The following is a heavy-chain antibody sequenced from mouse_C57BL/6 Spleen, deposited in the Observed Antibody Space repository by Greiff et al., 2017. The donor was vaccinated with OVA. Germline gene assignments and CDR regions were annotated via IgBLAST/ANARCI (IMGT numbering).Heavy chain of an antibody. V-gene: IGHV1-76*01. CDR2: IYPGSGNT. Sequence: QVQLKESGAELVRPGASVKLSCKASGYTFTDYYINWVKQRPGQGLEWIARIYPGSGNTYYNEKFKGKATLTAEKSSSTAYMQLSSLTSEDSAVYFCARLDYDYYWYFDVWGTGTTVTVSS. CDR1: GYTFTDYY. CDR3: ARLDYDYYWYFDV. D-gene: IGHD2-4*01. J-gene: IGHJ1*03.